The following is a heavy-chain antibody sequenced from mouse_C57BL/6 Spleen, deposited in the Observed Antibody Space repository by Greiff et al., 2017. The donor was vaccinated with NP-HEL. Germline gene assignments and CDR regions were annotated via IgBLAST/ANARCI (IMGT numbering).Heavy chain of an antibody. CDR3: ARLDSSGPYYYAMDY. CDR2: IWSGGST. V-gene: IGHV2-2*01. CDR1: GFSLTSYG. Sequence: QVQLQQSGPGLVQPSQSLSITCTVSGFSLTSYGVHWVRQSPGKGLEWLGVIWSGGSTDYNAAFISRLSISKDNSKSQVFFKMNSLQADDTAIYYCARLDSSGPYYYAMDYWGQGTSVTVSS. D-gene: IGHD3-2*02. J-gene: IGHJ4*01.